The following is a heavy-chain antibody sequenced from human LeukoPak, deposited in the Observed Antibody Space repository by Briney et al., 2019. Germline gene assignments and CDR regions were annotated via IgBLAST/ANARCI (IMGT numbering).Heavy chain of an antibody. V-gene: IGHV4-59*12. CDR3: ARDKDSSSWYFDY. J-gene: IGHJ4*02. D-gene: IGHD6-13*01. CDR2: VFYSGST. Sequence: PSETLSLTCTVSGGSISGYYWTWIRQPPGKGLEWIGYVFYSGSTNYNPSLKSRVTLSVDTSKNQFSLRLSSVTAADTAVYYCARDKDSSSWYFDYWGQGTLVTVSS. CDR1: GGSISGYY.